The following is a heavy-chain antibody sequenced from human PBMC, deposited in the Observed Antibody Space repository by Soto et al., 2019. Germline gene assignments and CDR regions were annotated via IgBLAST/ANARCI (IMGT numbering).Heavy chain of an antibody. CDR1: GCSISSSSYY. V-gene: IGHV4-39*01. CDR3: ARLSAGSSGVYYYYGMDV. J-gene: IGHJ6*02. CDR2: IYYSGST. D-gene: IGHD6-6*01. Sequence: PSETLSLTCPVSGCSISSSSYYWGWIRQPPGKGLEWIGSIYYSGSTYYNPSLKSRVTISVDTSKNQFSLKLSSVTAADTAVYYCARLSAGSSGVYYYYGMDVWGQGATVTVSS.